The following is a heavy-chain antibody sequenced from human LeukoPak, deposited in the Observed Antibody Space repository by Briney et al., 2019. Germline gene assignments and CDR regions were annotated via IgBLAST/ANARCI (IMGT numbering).Heavy chain of an antibody. CDR2: IYTSGST. CDR3: ARDSPGDCSSTSCYFYYYYYYMDV. V-gene: IGHV4-4*07. Sequence: SETLSLTCPVSGGSISSYYWSWIRQPAGKGLEWIGRIYTSGSTNYNPSLKSRVTMSVDTSKNQFSLKLSSVTAADTAVYYCARDSPGDCSSTSCYFYYYYYYMDVWGKGTTVTVSS. CDR1: GGSISSYY. J-gene: IGHJ6*03. D-gene: IGHD2-2*01.